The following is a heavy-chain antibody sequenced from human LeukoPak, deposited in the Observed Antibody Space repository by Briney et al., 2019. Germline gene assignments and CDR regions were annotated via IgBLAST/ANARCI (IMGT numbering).Heavy chain of an antibody. D-gene: IGHD3-10*01. CDR2: ISYDGSNK. V-gene: IGHV3-30*01. Sequence: GGSLRLSCAASGFTFSNYAMHWVRQAPGKGLEWVAVISYDGSNKYYADSVKGRFTISRDNSKNTPYLQMNSLRAEDTAVYYCARDLGSGNNTNYYYYMDVWGKGTTVTVSS. CDR3: ARDLGSGNNTNYYYYMDV. J-gene: IGHJ6*03. CDR1: GFTFSNYA.